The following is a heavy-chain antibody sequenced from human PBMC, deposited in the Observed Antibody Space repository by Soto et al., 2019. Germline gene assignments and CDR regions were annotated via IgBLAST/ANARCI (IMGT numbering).Heavy chain of an antibody. D-gene: IGHD3-10*01. CDR3: ARGWFGPDV. CDR1: GFTLSGRS. CDR2: IDNAGTDS. J-gene: IGHJ6*04. Sequence: EVQLVESGGGLVQPGGSLRLSCAASGFTLSGRSMHWVRQAPGKGLVWVSGIDNAGTDSTYADSVKGRFTSSRDNAKNMLYRQMNSLRVEDTAVYYCARGWFGPDVWGTGTTVTVSS. V-gene: IGHV3-74*01.